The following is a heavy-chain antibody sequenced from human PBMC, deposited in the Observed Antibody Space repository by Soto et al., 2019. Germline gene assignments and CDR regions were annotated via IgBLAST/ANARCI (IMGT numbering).Heavy chain of an antibody. V-gene: IGHV4-34*01. D-gene: IGHD3-10*01. CDR1: GGSFSGYY. CDR3: ASYYPENWFDP. Sequence: SETLSLTCAVYGGSFSGYYWSWIRQPPGKGLEWIGEINHSGSTNYNPSLKSRVTISVDTSKNQFSLKLSSVTAADTAVYYCASYYPENWFDPWGQGTLVTVSS. CDR2: INHSGST. J-gene: IGHJ5*02.